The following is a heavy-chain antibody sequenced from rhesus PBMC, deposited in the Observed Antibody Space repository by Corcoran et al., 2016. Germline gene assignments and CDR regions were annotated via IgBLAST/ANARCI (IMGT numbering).Heavy chain of an antibody. CDR2: IYGSGGSK. Sequence: QVQLQESGPGLVKPSETLSLTCAVSGYSISSGYYWCWIRQPPGKGLEWIGSIYGSGGSKYLNPSLNRRVTLSVDTSKSQFSLKLSSVTAAETAVYCCARVGSSWSEWDTVGTEWYFDLWGPGTPITISS. J-gene: IGHJ2*01. V-gene: IGHV4S14*01. CDR1: GYSISSGYY. CDR3: ARVGSSWSEWDTVGTEWYFDL. D-gene: IGHD5-42*01.